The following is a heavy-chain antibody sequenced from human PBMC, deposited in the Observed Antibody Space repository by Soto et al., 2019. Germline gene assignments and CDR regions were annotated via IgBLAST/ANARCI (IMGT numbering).Heavy chain of an antibody. CDR2: INPDGSAK. CDR1: GFTFSNFW. Sequence: GASVKISCAASGFTFSNFWMDWVRQAPGKGLEWVANINPDGSAKHYVDSVKGRFTISRDNAKSSLYLQMSSLTAEDSALYYCSRSLDSWGQGTRVTVSS. CDR3: SRSLDS. V-gene: IGHV3-7*01. J-gene: IGHJ4*02.